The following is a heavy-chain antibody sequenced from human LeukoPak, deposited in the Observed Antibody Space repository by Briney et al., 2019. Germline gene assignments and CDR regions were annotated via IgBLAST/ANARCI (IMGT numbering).Heavy chain of an antibody. V-gene: IGHV3-30-3*01. Sequence: GGSLRLSCAASGSTLSSYAMHWVRQAPGKGLEWVAVISYDGSNKYYADSVKGRFTISRDNSKNTLYLQMNSLRAEDTAVYYCARDYTDLLDAFDIWGQGTMVTVSS. CDR2: ISYDGSNK. J-gene: IGHJ3*02. CDR3: ARDYTDLLDAFDI. CDR1: GSTLSSYA. D-gene: IGHD3-16*01.